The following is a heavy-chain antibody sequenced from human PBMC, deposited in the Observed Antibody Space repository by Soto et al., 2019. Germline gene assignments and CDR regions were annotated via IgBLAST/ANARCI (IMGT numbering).Heavy chain of an antibody. CDR2: VYHSGST. V-gene: IGHV4-4*02. J-gene: IGHJ6*02. Sequence: QVQLQESGPGLVKPSGTLSLTCGVSGGSITSSNWWSWVRQPPGKGLEWIGEVYHSGSTNYNPSLQSRVTISVDKSKNQYSLKLSSVTAADTAVYYCATRFGEGGYYGMDVWGQGTTVTVSS. CDR3: ATRFGEGGYYGMDV. D-gene: IGHD2-21*01. CDR1: GGSITSSNW.